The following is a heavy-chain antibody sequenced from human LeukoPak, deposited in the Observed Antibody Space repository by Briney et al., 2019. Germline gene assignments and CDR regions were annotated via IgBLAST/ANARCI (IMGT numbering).Heavy chain of an antibody. Sequence: GGSLRLSCAASGFTFDDYAMHWVRQAPGKGLEWVSGISWNSGSIGYADSVKGRFTISRDNAKNSLYLQMNSLRAEDTALYYCARGARDGYNFGYWGQGTLVTVSS. CDR1: GFTFDDYA. CDR3: ARGARDGYNFGY. CDR2: ISWNSGSI. D-gene: IGHD5-24*01. V-gene: IGHV3-9*01. J-gene: IGHJ4*02.